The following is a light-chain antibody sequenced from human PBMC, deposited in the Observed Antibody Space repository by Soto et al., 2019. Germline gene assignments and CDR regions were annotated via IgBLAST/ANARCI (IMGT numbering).Light chain of an antibody. Sequence: DIVMTQSPASLSLSLCERAAINCKSSQSVLFKSNNKNYLGWYQQKVGQPPKLLIYWASTRESGVPERFSGGGSGTDFTLTISSLQAEDVAVYYCQQDYSSPITFGQGTRLEIK. J-gene: IGKJ5*01. CDR1: QSVLFKSNNKNY. CDR3: QQDYSSPIT. V-gene: IGKV4-1*01. CDR2: WAS.